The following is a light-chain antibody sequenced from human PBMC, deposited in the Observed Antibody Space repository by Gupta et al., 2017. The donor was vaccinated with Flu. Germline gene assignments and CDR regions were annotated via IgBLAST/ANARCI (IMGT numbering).Light chain of an antibody. Sequence: SYELTQPLSVSVALGQTARITCGGNNIGRKNVYWYQQKPGQAAGLGIYRDSKRPSGIPERLSGSNSGNTATLTINRAQAGDEAEYYCQVWDNDIQVFATGTKVTVL. V-gene: IGLV3-9*01. CDR3: QVWDNDIQV. CDR1: NIGRKN. J-gene: IGLJ1*01. CDR2: RDS.